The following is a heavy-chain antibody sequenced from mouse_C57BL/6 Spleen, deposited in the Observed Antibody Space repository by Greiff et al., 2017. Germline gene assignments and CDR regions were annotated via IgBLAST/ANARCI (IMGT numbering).Heavy chain of an antibody. D-gene: IGHD2-14*01. CDR2: IYPSDSET. V-gene: IGHV1-61*01. J-gene: IGHJ2*01. CDR3: ASGGVRRSLGY. CDR1: GYTFTSYW. Sequence: QVQLQQPGAELVRPGSSVKLSCKASGYTFTSYWMDWVKQRPGQGLEWIGNIYPSDSETHYNQKFKDKATLTVVKSSSTAYMQLSSLTSEDSAVYYCASGGVRRSLGYWGQGTTLTVSS.